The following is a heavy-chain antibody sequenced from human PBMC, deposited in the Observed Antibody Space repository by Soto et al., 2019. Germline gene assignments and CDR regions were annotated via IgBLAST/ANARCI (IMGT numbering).Heavy chain of an antibody. CDR2: ISSSGTYI. D-gene: IGHD5-18*01. CDR1: GFTFSTYS. J-gene: IGHJ4*02. V-gene: IGHV3-21*01. CDR3: AREWVQTATIDY. Sequence: LRLSCAASGFTFSTYSMNWVRQAPGKGLEWVSSISSSGTYIYYADSVKGRFTISRDNAKNSLYLQMNSLRAEDTAVYLCAREWVQTATIDYWGQGTLVTVS.